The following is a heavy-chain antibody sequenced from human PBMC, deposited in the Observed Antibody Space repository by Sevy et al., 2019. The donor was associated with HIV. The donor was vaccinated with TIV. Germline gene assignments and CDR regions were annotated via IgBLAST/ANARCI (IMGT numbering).Heavy chain of an antibody. D-gene: IGHD3-22*01. V-gene: IGHV1-24*01. J-gene: IGHJ4*02. CDR3: ATTKDYYDSSGYPFDY. CDR1: GYTLTDFS. CDR2: FDPEDGRT. Sequence: ASVKVSCKLSGYTLTDFSMHWVRQAPGKGLEWVATFDPEDGRTIYAQKFQDRVTMTEDTSTDTAYMELNSLRSDDTAVYYCATTKDYYDSSGYPFDYWGQGTQVTVSS.